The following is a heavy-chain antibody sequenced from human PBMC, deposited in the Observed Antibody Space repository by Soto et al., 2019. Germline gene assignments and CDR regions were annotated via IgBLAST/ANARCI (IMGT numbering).Heavy chain of an antibody. CDR1: GFTFSNAW. CDR2: IKSKTDGGTT. V-gene: IGHV3-15*01. Sequence: GGSLRLSCAASGFTFSNAWMSWVRQAPGKGLEWVGRIKSKTDGGTTDYAAPVKGRFTISRDDSKSTLYLQMNSLKTEDTAVYYCTTAYYYGSGSPLLGYYYYYGMDVWGQGTTVTVSS. D-gene: IGHD3-10*01. CDR3: TTAYYYGSGSPLLGYYYYYGMDV. J-gene: IGHJ6*02.